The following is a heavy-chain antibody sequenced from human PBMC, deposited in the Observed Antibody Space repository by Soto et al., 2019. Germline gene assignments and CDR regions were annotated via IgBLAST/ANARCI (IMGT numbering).Heavy chain of an antibody. J-gene: IGHJ6*03. CDR1: GYTFTSYD. D-gene: IGHD6-13*01. V-gene: IGHV1-8*01. CDR3: ARDRRTAGSWYYYYYMDV. Sequence: ASVTVSCKASGYTFTSYDINWVRQATGQGLEWMGWMNPNSGNTGYAQKFQGRVTITRDTSASTAYMELSSLRSEDTAVYYCARDRRTAGSWYYYYYMDVWGKGTTVTVSS. CDR2: MNPNSGNT.